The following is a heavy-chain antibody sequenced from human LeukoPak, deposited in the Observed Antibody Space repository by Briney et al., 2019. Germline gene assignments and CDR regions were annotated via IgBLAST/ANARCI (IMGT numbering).Heavy chain of an antibody. V-gene: IGHV3-15*01. CDR3: TRFPFWSDTAAN. CDR2: IKKKADGATP. Sequence: GGSLRLSCAASAFTFSDAYMHWVRQAPGMGLEWVGRIKKKADGATPDYAAAVKGRFTISRDDSKNTLYLQMNSLETEDTALYYCTRFPFWSDTAANWGQGTLVTVSS. D-gene: IGHD3-3*01. CDR1: AFTFSDAY. J-gene: IGHJ4*02.